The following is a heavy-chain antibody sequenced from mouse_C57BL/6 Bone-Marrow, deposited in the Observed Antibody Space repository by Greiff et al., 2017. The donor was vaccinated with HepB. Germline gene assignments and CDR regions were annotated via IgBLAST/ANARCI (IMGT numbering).Heavy chain of an antibody. V-gene: IGHV1-55*01. J-gene: IGHJ3*01. CDR3: ASHYGSSYECAY. D-gene: IGHD1-1*01. Sequence: QVQLQQPGAELVKPGASVKMSCKASGYNFTSYWITWVKQRPGQGLEWIGDIYPGSGSTNYNEKFKSKATLTVDTSSSTAYMQLSSLTSEDSAVYYCASHYGSSYECAYWGKGTLVTVSA. CDR1: GYNFTSYW. CDR2: IYPGSGST.